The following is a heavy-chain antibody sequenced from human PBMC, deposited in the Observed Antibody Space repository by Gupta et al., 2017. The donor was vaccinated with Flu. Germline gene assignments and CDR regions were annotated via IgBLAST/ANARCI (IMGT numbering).Heavy chain of an antibody. CDR1: GGSFSGYY. V-gene: IGHV4-34*01. CDR3: VRARSEELL. Sequence: QVQLQQWGAGLLKSSETLSLTCAVYGGSFSGYYYSWIRQPPGKGLEWIGEIHHSGSTNYNPSLKSRVTMSVDTSKNQFSLKLTSVTTADTAVYSCVRARSEELLWGQGTLVTVSS. D-gene: IGHD3-3*01. J-gene: IGHJ4*02. CDR2: IHHSGST.